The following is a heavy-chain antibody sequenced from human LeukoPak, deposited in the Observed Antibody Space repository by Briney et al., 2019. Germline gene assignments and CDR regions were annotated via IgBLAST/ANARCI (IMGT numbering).Heavy chain of an antibody. V-gene: IGHV3-7*01. Sequence: GESLRLSCAASGFTLSSYWMSWVRQAPGKGLEWVANIKYDGSGKYYADSVKGRFTISRDDAKNSLYLEMNRLRVEDTAVYYCARDLFSGSYQEDFWGQGTLVSVSS. J-gene: IGHJ4*02. CDR3: ARDLFSGSYQEDF. D-gene: IGHD1-26*01. CDR2: IKYDGSGK. CDR1: GFTLSSYW.